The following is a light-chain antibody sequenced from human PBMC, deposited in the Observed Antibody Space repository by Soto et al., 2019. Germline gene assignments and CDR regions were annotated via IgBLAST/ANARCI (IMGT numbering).Light chain of an antibody. CDR1: QSISSW. V-gene: IGKV1-5*03. Sequence: DIQMTQSPSTLSASVGDRVTIICRASQSISSWLAWYQQKPGKAPKLLIYKASSLKSGVPSRFSGSGSGTEFTLTISSLQPDDFATYYCQQYNSYWTFGQGTKVEIK. CDR3: QQYNSYWT. CDR2: KAS. J-gene: IGKJ1*01.